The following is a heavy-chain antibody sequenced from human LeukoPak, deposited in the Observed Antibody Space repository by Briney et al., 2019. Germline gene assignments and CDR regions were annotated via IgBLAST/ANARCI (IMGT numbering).Heavy chain of an antibody. Sequence: GGSLRLSCAASGFTFSSYAMSWVRQAPGKGLEWVSGISGSGDNTYYADSVKGRFTISRDNPKNTLYVQVNSLGTEDTAAYYCAKGSYYDSSGSFYFDYWGQGTLVTVSS. CDR2: ISGSGDNT. V-gene: IGHV3-23*01. CDR1: GFTFSSYA. D-gene: IGHD3-22*01. CDR3: AKGSYYDSSGSFYFDY. J-gene: IGHJ4*02.